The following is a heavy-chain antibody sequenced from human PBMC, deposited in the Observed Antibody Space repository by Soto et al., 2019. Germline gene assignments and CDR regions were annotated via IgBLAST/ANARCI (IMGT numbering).Heavy chain of an antibody. CDR1: GYTFTSYG. Sequence: QVQLVQSGAEVKKPGASVKVSCKASGYTFTSYGISWVRQAPGQGLEWMGGIIPIFGTANYAQKFQGRVTITADESTSTAYMELSSLRSEDTAVYYCARDKVLIAAAGLYYYGMDVWGQGTTVTVSS. CDR2: IIPIFGTA. V-gene: IGHV1-69*13. CDR3: ARDKVLIAAAGLYYYGMDV. D-gene: IGHD6-13*01. J-gene: IGHJ6*02.